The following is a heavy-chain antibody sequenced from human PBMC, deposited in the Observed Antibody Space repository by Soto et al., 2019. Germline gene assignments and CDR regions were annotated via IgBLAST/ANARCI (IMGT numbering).Heavy chain of an antibody. CDR3: ARDLEWPDGYNVLYYYYYGMDV. J-gene: IGHJ6*02. D-gene: IGHD5-12*01. Sequence: GGSLRLSCAASGFTFSSYSMNWVRQAPGKGLEWVSSISSSSSYIYYADSGKGRFTISRDNAKNSLYLQMNSLRAEDTAVYYCARDLEWPDGYNVLYYYYYGMDVWGQGTTVTVSS. CDR2: ISSSSSYI. V-gene: IGHV3-21*01. CDR1: GFTFSSYS.